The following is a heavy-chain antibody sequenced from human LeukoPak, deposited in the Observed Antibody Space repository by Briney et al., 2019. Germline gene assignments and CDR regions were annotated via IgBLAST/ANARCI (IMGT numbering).Heavy chain of an antibody. Sequence: GGSLRLSCAASGFTFSSYGMHWVRQAPGKGLEWVAFIGYDGSNKYYADSVKGRFTISRDNSKNTLYLQMNSLRAEDTAVYYCARALYSSGWYPDYWGQGTLVTVSS. J-gene: IGHJ4*02. CDR2: IGYDGSNK. CDR1: GFTFSSYG. CDR3: ARALYSSGWYPDY. D-gene: IGHD6-19*01. V-gene: IGHV3-30*02.